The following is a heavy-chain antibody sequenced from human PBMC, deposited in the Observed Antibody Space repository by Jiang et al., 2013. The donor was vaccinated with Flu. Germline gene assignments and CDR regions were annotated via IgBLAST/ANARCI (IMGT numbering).Heavy chain of an antibody. J-gene: IGHJ6*02. D-gene: IGHD2-8*01. CDR1: GYTFTSYA. CDR2: INTNTGNP. CDR3: ARGPYCTNGVCYNHYGMDV. V-gene: IGHV7-4-1*02. Sequence: QSGSELKKPGASVKVSCKASGYTFTSYAMNWVRQAPGQGLEWMGWINTNTGNPTYAQGFTGRFVFSLDTSVSTAYLQISSLKAEDTAVYYCARGPYCTNGVCYNHYGMDVWGQGTTVTVSS.